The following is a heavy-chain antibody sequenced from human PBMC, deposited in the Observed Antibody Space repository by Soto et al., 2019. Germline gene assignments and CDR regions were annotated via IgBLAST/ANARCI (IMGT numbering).Heavy chain of an antibody. CDR2: IYYSGST. D-gene: IGHD2-15*01. CDR3: ARHRSDFWFDP. CDR1: GGSISSSSYF. Sequence: QLQLQESGPGLVKPSETLSLTCTVSGGSISSSSYFWGWIRQPSGKGLEWIGSIYYSGSTYYNPSLKSRVTVSVDTSKNQFSLKLSSVTAADTAVYYCARHRSDFWFDPWGQGTLVTVSS. J-gene: IGHJ5*02. V-gene: IGHV4-39*01.